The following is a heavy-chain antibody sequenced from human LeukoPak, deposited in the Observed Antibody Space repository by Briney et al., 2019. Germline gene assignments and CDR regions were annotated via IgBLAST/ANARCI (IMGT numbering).Heavy chain of an antibody. CDR3: SRGVVIDFYYYYMDV. CDR2: ISVSGNT. D-gene: IGHD3-10*01. CDR1: GFTLSSYA. V-gene: IGHV3-23*01. Sequence: GGSLRLSCAASGFTLSSYAMSWVRQGPGKGLEWVSAISVSGNTYHADSVKGRFTISRDSYKNTLYLQMNSLRAEDAAVYYCSRGVVIDFYYYYMDVWGKGTTVTVSS. J-gene: IGHJ6*03.